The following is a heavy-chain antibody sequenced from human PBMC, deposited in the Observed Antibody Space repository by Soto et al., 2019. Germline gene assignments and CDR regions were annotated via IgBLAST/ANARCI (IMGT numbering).Heavy chain of an antibody. Sequence: ESGGGVVQPGRSLRLSCAASGFIFNSYGMHWVRQAPGKGLEWVAVTSFDGSNKYYADSVKGRFTISRDNSMNTLYLQMNSLRAEDTAVYYCAKSIFGVVPSFDYWGQGTLVTVSS. V-gene: IGHV3-30*18. CDR3: AKSIFGVVPSFDY. D-gene: IGHD3-3*01. CDR1: GFIFNSYG. J-gene: IGHJ4*02. CDR2: TSFDGSNK.